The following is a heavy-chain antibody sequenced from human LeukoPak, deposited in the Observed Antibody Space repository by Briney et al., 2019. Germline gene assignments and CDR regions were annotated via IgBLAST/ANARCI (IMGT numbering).Heavy chain of an antibody. D-gene: IGHD1-26*01. CDR2: ISAYNGNT. CDR3: ARALGSVGATKI. V-gene: IGHV1-18*01. CDR1: GGTFSSYA. J-gene: IGHJ4*02. Sequence: GASVKASCKASGGTFSSYAISWVRQAPGQGLEWMGWISAYNGNTNYAQKLQGRVTMTTDTSTSTAYMELRSLRSDDTAVYYCARALGSVGATKIWGQGTLVTVSS.